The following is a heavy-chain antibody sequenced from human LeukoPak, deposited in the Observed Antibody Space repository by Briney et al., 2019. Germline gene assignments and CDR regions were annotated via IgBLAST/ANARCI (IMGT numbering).Heavy chain of an antibody. V-gene: IGHV3-7*01. CDR3: AKDLGEQWLTPVPYLDY. CDR1: GFTLSSYW. CDR2: IKQDGSEK. D-gene: IGHD6-19*01. J-gene: IGHJ4*02. Sequence: PGGSLRLSCAASGFTLSSYWMSWVRQAPGKGLEWVANIKQDGSEKYYVDSVKGRFTVSRDNAKNSLYLQMNSLRAEDTAVYYCAKDLGEQWLTPVPYLDYWGQGTLVTVSS.